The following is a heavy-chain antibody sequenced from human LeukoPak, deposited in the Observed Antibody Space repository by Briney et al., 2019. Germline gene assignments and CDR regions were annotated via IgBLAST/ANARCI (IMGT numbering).Heavy chain of an antibody. CDR1: GGSISNYY. V-gene: IGHV4-59*01. J-gene: IGHJ5*02. D-gene: IGHD2-21*01. CDR3: ARDSPRIGWFDP. Sequence: SETLSLTCTVSGGSISNYYWSWIRQPPGKGLEWIGYIYYTGSTNYNPSLRSRVTISVDTSKNQFSLKLSSVTAADTVVYYCARDSPRIGWFDPWGQGTLVTVSS. CDR2: IYYTGST.